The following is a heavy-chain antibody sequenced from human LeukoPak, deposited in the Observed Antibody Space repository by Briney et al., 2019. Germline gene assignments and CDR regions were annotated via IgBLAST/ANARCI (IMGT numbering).Heavy chain of an antibody. CDR2: KYYSGNS. CDR3: ARLYYYYGLDV. V-gene: IGHV4-39*01. Sequence: TETLSLICTVSGGSISSSTYYWGWIRQPPGKGLELIGSKYYSGNSYYNPSLKSRVSISVDTSKNQFSLKLSSVTAADTAVYYCARLYYYYGLDVWGQGTTVTVSS. CDR1: GGSISSSTYY. J-gene: IGHJ6*02.